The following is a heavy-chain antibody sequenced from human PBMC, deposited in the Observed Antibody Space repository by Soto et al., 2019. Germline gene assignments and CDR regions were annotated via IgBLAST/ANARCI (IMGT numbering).Heavy chain of an antibody. D-gene: IGHD2-15*01. CDR1: GFTFSING. V-gene: IGHV3-21*06. Sequence: GSLRLSCVASGFTFSINGMNWVRQAPGKGLEWVSSISGGGDYTYYADSVKGRFTISRDNTKNSLYLQMNSLRADDTAVYYCARGGYPRYWGQGTLVTVSS. J-gene: IGHJ4*02. CDR2: ISGGGDYT. CDR3: ARGGYPRY.